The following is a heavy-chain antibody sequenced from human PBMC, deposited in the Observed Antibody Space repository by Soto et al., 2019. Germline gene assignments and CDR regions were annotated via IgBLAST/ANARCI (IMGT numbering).Heavy chain of an antibody. CDR3: ARDGTLYDSSAYYYLY. Sequence: QVQLVQSGAEVKKPGSSVKVSCKASGGTFSNYGVNWVRQAPGQGLEWMGGIIPIFDTAKYAQKFQGRVTITADDSTRTAYMELSSLRSEDTAVYYCARDGTLYDSSAYYYLYWGQGTLVTVSS. V-gene: IGHV1-69*01. J-gene: IGHJ4*02. D-gene: IGHD3-22*01. CDR1: GGTFSNYG. CDR2: IIPIFDTA.